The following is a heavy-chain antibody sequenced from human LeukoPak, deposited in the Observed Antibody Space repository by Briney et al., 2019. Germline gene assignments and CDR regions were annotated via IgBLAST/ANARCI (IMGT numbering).Heavy chain of an antibody. D-gene: IGHD5-24*01. Sequence: ASVKDSCQASGYTFTGYYMQWVRQSPGQGLEWMGWINPNSGGTNYAQKFQGRVTMTRDTSISSAYMELSRLRSDDTAVYYCARGGEMDTINAPEGGDWGQGTLVTVSS. V-gene: IGHV1-2*02. CDR3: ARGGEMDTINAPEGGD. CDR2: INPNSGGT. J-gene: IGHJ4*02. CDR1: GYTFTGYY.